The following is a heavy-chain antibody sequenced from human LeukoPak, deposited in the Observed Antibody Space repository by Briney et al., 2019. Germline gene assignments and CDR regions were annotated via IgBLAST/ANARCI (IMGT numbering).Heavy chain of an antibody. CDR2: IYYSGST. CDR3: ARAELGTQHWVPKTFGSFDP. V-gene: IGHV4-59*11. CDR1: GGSISSHY. D-gene: IGHD7-27*01. J-gene: IGHJ5*02. Sequence: SETLSLTCTVSGGSISSHYWSWIRQPPGKGPEWIGYIYYSGSTNYNPSLKSRVTISVDTSKNQFSLKLSSVTAADTAVYYCARAELGTQHWVPKTFGSFDPWGQGTLVTVSS.